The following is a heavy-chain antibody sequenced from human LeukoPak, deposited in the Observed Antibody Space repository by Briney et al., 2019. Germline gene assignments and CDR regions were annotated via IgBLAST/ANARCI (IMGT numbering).Heavy chain of an antibody. CDR3: ARDPDAVASHLDY. CDR1: GFTFSSYE. Sequence: PGGSPRLSCAASGFTFSSYEMNWFRQAPGKGLEWISYISSGGNTMYYADSVKGRFTISRDNAKNSLSLQMDSLRADDTAVYYCARDPDAVASHLDYWGQGTLVTVSS. CDR2: ISSGGNTM. V-gene: IGHV3-48*03. J-gene: IGHJ4*02.